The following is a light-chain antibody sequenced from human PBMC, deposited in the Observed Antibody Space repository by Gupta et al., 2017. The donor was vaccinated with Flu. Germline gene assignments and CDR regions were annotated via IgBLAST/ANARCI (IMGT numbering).Light chain of an antibody. Sequence: IQMTQSPSSLSASVGDRVTITCRASQRISNYLNWYQQKPGKAPKLLIYGASSVQSGVPSRFGGSGSGTDFTLTISRLQPEDYATYYCQQRDSIPRTFGQGTKVDIK. CDR3: QQRDSIPRT. CDR1: QRISNY. V-gene: IGKV1-39*01. CDR2: GAS. J-gene: IGKJ3*01.